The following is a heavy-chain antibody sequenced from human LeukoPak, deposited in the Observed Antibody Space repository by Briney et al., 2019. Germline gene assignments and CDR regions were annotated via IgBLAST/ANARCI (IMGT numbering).Heavy chain of an antibody. CDR2: IKQEGSEQ. D-gene: IGHD3-10*01. CDR3: ASGYGSGYDY. J-gene: IGHJ4*02. Sequence: GGSLSLSCAASGFTFSSYWMSWVRQAPGKGREWVASIKQEGSEQYYVDSVKGRFTISSDHAKNSLYLQWNSWRAEDTAGCYFASGYGSGYDYWGQGTLVTVSS. V-gene: IGHV3-7*01. CDR1: GFTFSSYW.